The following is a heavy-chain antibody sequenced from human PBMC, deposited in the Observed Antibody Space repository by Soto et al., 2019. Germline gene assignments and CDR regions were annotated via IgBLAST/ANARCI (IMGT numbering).Heavy chain of an antibody. CDR1: GYSFTDYY. V-gene: IGHV1-2*04. J-gene: IGHJ6*02. CDR3: ARGDSTDCSNGVCSFFYNHVMDV. CDR2: INPKSGGT. D-gene: IGHD2-8*01. Sequence: ASVKVSCKASGYSFTDYYIHWVRQAPGQGLEWLGRINPKSGGTSTAQKFQGWVTMTTDTSISTASMELTRLSSDDTAIYYCARGDSTDCSNGVCSFFYNHVMDVWGQGTTVTVSS.